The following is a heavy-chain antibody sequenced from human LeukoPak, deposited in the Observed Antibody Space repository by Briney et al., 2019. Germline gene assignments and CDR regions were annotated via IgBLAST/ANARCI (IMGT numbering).Heavy chain of an antibody. J-gene: IGHJ5*02. CDR3: AKNPEVVVTAVSWLDP. Sequence: GGSLRLSCAASGFTFSNYAMSWVRQAPGKGLEWVSSISGGGGSTYHADSVKGRFTISRDNSKNTLSLQMNSLRAEDTAVYYCAKNPEVVVTAVSWLDPWGQGTLVTVSS. CDR1: GFTFSNYA. D-gene: IGHD2-21*02. CDR2: ISGGGGST. V-gene: IGHV3-23*01.